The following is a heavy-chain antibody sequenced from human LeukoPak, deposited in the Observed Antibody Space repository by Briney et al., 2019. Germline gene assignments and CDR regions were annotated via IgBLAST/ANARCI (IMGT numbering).Heavy chain of an antibody. Sequence: PSETLSLTCTVSGGSIRNYYWGWIRQPPGKGLEWIGYIYYSGSANYKPSLKNRVTTSVDTSKNQFSLNLSSVTAADTAVYYCARGTVTASMKAFDIWGQGTMVTVSS. J-gene: IGHJ3*02. CDR1: GGSIRNYY. CDR2: IYYSGSA. D-gene: IGHD2-21*02. V-gene: IGHV4-59*08. CDR3: ARGTVTASMKAFDI.